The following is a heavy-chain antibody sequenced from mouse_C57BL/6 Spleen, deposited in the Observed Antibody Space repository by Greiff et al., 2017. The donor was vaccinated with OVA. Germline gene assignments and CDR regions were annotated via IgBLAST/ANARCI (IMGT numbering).Heavy chain of an antibody. CDR3: ARNDREGFAY. Sequence: EVKLVESGGGLVKPGGSLKLSCAASGFTFSDYGMHWVRQAPEKGLEWVAYISSGSSTIYYADTVKGRFTISRDNAKNTLFLQMTSLRSEDTAMYYCARNDREGFAYWGQGTLVTVSA. J-gene: IGHJ3*01. V-gene: IGHV5-17*01. CDR1: GFTFSDYG. CDR2: ISSGSSTI.